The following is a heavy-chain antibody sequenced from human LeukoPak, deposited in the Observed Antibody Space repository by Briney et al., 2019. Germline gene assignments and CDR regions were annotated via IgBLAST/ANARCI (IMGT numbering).Heavy chain of an antibody. V-gene: IGHV3-23*01. CDR1: GFTFSSYA. D-gene: IGHD6-19*01. CDR2: ISGSGGST. J-gene: IGHJ4*02. CDR3: AKMGLQQWPYNYFDY. Sequence: PGGSLRLSCAASGFTFSSYAMSWVRQAPGRGLEWVSAISGSGGSTYYADSVKGRFTISRDNSKNTLYLQMNSLRAEDTAVYYCAKMGLQQWPYNYFDYCGQGTLVTVSS.